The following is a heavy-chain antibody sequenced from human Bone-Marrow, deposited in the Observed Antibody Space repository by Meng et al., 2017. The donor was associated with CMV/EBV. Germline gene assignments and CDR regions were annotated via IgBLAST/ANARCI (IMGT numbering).Heavy chain of an antibody. J-gene: IGHJ4*02. CDR2: IRSSSSYI. Sequence: GGSLRLSCAPSGFTFGLYTMAWVRQAPGKGLEWVSSIRSSSSYIYYADSVKGRFTISRDNAKNSLYLHMNSLRAEDTAVYYCARDFGSSFDYWGQGTLVTVSS. D-gene: IGHD6-6*01. CDR3: ARDFGSSFDY. V-gene: IGHV3-21*01. CDR1: GFTFGLYT.